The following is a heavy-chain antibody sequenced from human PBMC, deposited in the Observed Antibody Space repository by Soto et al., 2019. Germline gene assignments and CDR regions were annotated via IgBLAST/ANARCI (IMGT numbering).Heavy chain of an antibody. CDR3: ARQNRYSSGWYRGGPDY. CDR1: GGSISSSSYY. Sequence: QLQLQESGPGLVKPSETLSLTCTVSGGSISSSSYYWGWIRQPPGKGLEWIGSIYYSGSTYYNPSLKSRVTISVDTSKNQFSLKLSSVTAADTAVYYCARQNRYSSGWYRGGPDYWGQGTLVTVSS. D-gene: IGHD6-19*01. CDR2: IYYSGST. V-gene: IGHV4-39*01. J-gene: IGHJ4*02.